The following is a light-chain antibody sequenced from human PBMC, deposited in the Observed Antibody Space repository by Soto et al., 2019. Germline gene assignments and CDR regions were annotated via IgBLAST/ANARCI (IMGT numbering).Light chain of an antibody. V-gene: IGKV1-5*03. Sequence: MSQSPSTLSASIGDRVTITCRASQSVSSWLAWYQQKPGKAPKLLIFKASSLESGVPSRFSGSGSGTEFSLTISSLQPDDFATYYCQQYNSYSSFGPGTKVAIK. CDR2: KAS. CDR3: QQYNSYSS. CDR1: QSVSSW. J-gene: IGKJ3*01.